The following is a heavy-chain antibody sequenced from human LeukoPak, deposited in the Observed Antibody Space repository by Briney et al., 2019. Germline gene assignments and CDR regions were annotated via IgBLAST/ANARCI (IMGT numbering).Heavy chain of an antibody. CDR3: AKNVGIAAAGPGVDY. CDR1: GFIFSSYA. Sequence: GGSLRLSCAASGFIFSSYAMSWVRQAPGKGLEWVSVISGSGGSTNYADSVNGRFTISRDNSKNTLYLQMNSLRAEDTAVYYCAKNVGIAAAGPGVDYWGQGTLVTVSS. J-gene: IGHJ4*02. V-gene: IGHV3-23*01. D-gene: IGHD6-13*01. CDR2: ISGSGGST.